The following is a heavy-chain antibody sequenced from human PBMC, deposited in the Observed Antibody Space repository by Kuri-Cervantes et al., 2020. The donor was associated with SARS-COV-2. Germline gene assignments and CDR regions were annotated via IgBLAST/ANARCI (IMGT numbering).Heavy chain of an antibody. J-gene: IGHJ3*02. D-gene: IGHD4-17*01. Sequence: GESLKISCAASGFTFSSYAMNWVRQAPGKGLEWVSAISGSGASTYYADSVKGRFTISRDNSKNTLYLQMNSLRAEDTAVYYCAKDKWVTTKFVCAFDIWGQGTMVTVSS. CDR2: ISGSGAST. CDR3: AKDKWVTTKFVCAFDI. V-gene: IGHV3-23*01. CDR1: GFTFSSYA.